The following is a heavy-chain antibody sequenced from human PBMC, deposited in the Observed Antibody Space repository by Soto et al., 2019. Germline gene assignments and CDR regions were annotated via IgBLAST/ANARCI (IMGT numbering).Heavy chain of an antibody. CDR1: GGSISSGGYY. CDR2: IYYSGST. V-gene: IGHV4-31*01. Sequence: QVQLQESGPGLVKPSQTLSLTCTVSGGSISSGGYYWSWIRQHPGKGLEWIGYIYYSGSTYYNPSLQLLXXLXVXXSKAKFSLKLSSVTAADTAVYHCASLTVTTRAPWSWGQGTLVTVPS. D-gene: IGHD4-17*01. CDR3: ASLTVTTRAPWS. J-gene: IGHJ4*02.